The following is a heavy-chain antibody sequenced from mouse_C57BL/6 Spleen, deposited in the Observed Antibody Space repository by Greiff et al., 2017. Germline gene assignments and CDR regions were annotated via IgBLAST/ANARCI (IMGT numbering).Heavy chain of an antibody. CDR2: INPGSGGT. CDR1: GYAFTNYL. D-gene: IGHD2-2*01. J-gene: IGHJ2*01. CDR3: ARGRTWFYFDY. Sequence: VKLQESGAELVRPGTSVKVSCKASGYAFTNYLIEWVKQRPGQGLEWIGVINPGSGGTNYNEKFKGKATLTADKSSSTAYMQLSSLTSEDSAVYFCARGRTWFYFDYWGQGTTLTVSS. V-gene: IGHV1-54*01.